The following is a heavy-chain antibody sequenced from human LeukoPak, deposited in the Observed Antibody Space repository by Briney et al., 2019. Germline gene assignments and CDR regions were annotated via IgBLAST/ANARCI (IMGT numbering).Heavy chain of an antibody. J-gene: IGHJ3*02. CDR2: ILDDGTNK. V-gene: IGHV3-30*04. Sequence: GGSLRLSCAASGFTFSSYAMHWVRQAPGKGLEWVAVILDDGTNKNYADSVKGRFTISRDNSKNTLYLQMNSLRVEDTAVYYCARPRYFYERAFDAFDIWGQGTMVTVSS. CDR3: ARPRYFYERAFDAFDI. D-gene: IGHD3-22*01. CDR1: GFTFSSYA.